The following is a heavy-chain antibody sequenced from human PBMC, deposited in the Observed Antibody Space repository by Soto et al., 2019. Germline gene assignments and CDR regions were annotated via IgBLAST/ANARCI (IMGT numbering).Heavy chain of an antibody. V-gene: IGHV3-21*01. CDR2: ISSSSSYI. Sequence: ESGGGLVKPGGSLRLSCAASGFTFSSYSMNWVRQAPGKGLEWVSSISSSSSYIYYADSVKGRFTISRDNAKNSLYLQMNSLRAEDTAVYYCARDFPQTYDYGDPNWYFDLWGRGTLVTVSS. CDR1: GFTFSSYS. CDR3: ARDFPQTYDYGDPNWYFDL. J-gene: IGHJ2*01. D-gene: IGHD4-17*01.